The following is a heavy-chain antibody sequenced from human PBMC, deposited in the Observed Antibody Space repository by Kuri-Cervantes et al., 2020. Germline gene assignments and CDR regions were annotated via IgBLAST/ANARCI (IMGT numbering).Heavy chain of an antibody. CDR1: GFTFSTHS. J-gene: IGHJ4*02. CDR3: ARVDYYGSGSYYPLDY. D-gene: IGHD3-10*01. Sequence: GESLKISCAVSGFTFSTHSMNWVRRAPGKGLEWVSYISSSSSTIYYADSVKGRFTISRDNAKNSLYLQMNSLRAEDTAVYYCARVDYYGSGSYYPLDYWGQGTLVTVSS. CDR2: ISSSSSTI. V-gene: IGHV3-48*01.